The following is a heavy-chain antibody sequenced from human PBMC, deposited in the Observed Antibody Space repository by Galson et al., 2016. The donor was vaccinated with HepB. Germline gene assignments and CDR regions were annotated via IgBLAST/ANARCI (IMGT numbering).Heavy chain of an antibody. J-gene: IGHJ3*02. D-gene: IGHD3-16*01. Sequence: SETLSLTCTVSGGSISSYFWRWIRQPAGKGLEWIGRIHKSGSTNYNPSLKSRVTMSVNTSKNQFSLKLTTVTAADTAVYYCARVGSYAFDIWGQGTMVTVSS. CDR2: IHKSGST. CDR3: ARVGSYAFDI. CDR1: GGSISSYF. V-gene: IGHV4-4*07.